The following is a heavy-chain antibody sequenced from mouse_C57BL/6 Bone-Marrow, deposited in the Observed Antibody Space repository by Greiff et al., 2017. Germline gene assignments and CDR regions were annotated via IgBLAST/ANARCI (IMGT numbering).Heavy chain of an antibody. J-gene: IGHJ3*01. CDR2: IWWDDDK. CDR1: GFSLSTFGMG. D-gene: IGHD1-1*01. CDR3: APYYYGSSGGFAY. V-gene: IGHV8-8*01. Sequence: QVTLKESGPGILQPSQTLSLTCSFSGFSLSTFGMGVGWIRQPSGKGLEWLAHIWWDDDKYYNPALKSRLTISKDTSKNQVFLKIANVDTADTATYYCAPYYYGSSGGFAYWGQGTLVTVSA.